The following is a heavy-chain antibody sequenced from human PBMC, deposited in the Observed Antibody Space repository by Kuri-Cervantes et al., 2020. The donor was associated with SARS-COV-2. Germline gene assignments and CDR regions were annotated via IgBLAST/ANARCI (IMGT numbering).Heavy chain of an antibody. D-gene: IGHD2-2*01. CDR3: ARDPALGYCSSTSCQPLDY. J-gene: IGHJ4*02. CDR1: GYTFTYRY. Sequence: SVKVSCKASGYTFTYRYLHWVRQAPGQALEWMGWITPFNGNTNYAQKFQDRVTITRDRSMSTAYMELSSLRSEDTAVYYCARDPALGYCSSTSCQPLDYWGQGTLVTVSS. V-gene: IGHV1-45*02. CDR2: ITPFNGNT.